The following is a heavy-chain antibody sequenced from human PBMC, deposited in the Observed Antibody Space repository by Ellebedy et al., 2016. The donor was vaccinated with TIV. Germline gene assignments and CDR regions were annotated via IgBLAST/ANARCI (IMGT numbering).Heavy chain of an antibody. CDR3: ATKSRGLGYCSGGSCPDNWFDP. J-gene: IGHJ5*02. CDR1: RGTFSSYA. Sequence: SVKVSXKASRGTFSSYAISWVRQAPGQGLEWMGGIIPIFGTANYAQKFQGRVTITADESTSTAYMELSSLRSEDTAVYYCATKSRGLGYCSGGSCPDNWFDPWGQGTLVTVSS. V-gene: IGHV1-69*13. CDR2: IIPIFGTA. D-gene: IGHD2-15*01.